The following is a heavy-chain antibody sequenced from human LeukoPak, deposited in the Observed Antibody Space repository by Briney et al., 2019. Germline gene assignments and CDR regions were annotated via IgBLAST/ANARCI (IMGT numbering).Heavy chain of an antibody. D-gene: IGHD2-2*01. CDR2: ARNKANSYTT. Sequence: GGSLRLSCAASGFTFSDHYMDWVRQAPGKGLEWVGRARNKANSYTTEYAASVKGRFTISRDDSKNSLYLQMNSLKTEDTAVYYCARDLAVVVPAAMGNYMDVWGKGTTVTVSS. CDR1: GFTFSDHY. CDR3: ARDLAVVVPAAMGNYMDV. J-gene: IGHJ6*03. V-gene: IGHV3-72*01.